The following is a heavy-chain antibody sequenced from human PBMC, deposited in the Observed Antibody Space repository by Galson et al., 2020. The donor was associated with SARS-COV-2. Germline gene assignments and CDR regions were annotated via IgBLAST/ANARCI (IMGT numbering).Heavy chain of an antibody. CDR1: GFTFSSYS. CDR3: ARERTYQWVVLWSGYYEFDY. J-gene: IGHJ4*02. D-gene: IGHD3-3*01. V-gene: IGHV3-21*01. CDR2: ISSSSSYI. Sequence: GESLKISCAASGFTFSSYSMNWVRQAPGKGLEWVSSISSSSSYIYYADSVKGRFTISRDNAKNSLYLQMNSLRAEDTAVYYFARERTYQWVVLWSGYYEFDYWCQGTLVTVSS.